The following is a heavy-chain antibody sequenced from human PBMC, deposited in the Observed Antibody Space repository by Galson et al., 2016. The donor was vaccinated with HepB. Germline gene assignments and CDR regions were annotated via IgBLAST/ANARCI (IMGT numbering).Heavy chain of an antibody. CDR2: ISYDGSNK. J-gene: IGHJ4*02. Sequence: SLRLSCAASGFTFSSYGIHWVRQAPGKGLEWVAFISYDGSNKQYADSVKGRFTISRDNSKKTLYLQMNSLRAEDTAVYYCAKDGRIYCSSASCHDHFHYWGQGTLVTVSS. D-gene: IGHD2-2*01. CDR1: GFTFSSYG. CDR3: AKDGRIYCSSASCHDHFHY. V-gene: IGHV3-30*18.